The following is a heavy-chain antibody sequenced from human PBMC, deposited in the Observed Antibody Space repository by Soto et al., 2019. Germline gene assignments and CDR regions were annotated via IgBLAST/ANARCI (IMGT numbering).Heavy chain of an antibody. CDR1: GGSFSGYS. CDR2: INHSGST. J-gene: IGHJ6*02. Sequence: TLSLTCAVYGGSFSGYSWSWIRQPPGKGLEWIGEINHSGSTNYNPSLKSRVNISVDTSKNQFSLKLSSVTAADSAVYYCATRLGLWFGGKHYYYYGMDVWGQGTTVTVSS. CDR3: ATRLGLWFGGKHYYYYGMDV. V-gene: IGHV4-34*01. D-gene: IGHD3-10*01.